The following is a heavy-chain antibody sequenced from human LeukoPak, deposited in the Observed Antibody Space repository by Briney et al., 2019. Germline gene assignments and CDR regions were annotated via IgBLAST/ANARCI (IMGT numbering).Heavy chain of an antibody. Sequence: PGGSLRLSCAASGFTFSTYAMHSVRQAPGKGRERVAVISYDGSNKYNADSVKGRFTISRDNSKNTLFLQMNSLRPEDTAMYYCARDRDYGGNSGGIDYWGQGTLVTVSS. V-gene: IGHV3-30*01. J-gene: IGHJ4*02. CDR3: ARDRDYGGNSGGIDY. CDR2: ISYDGSNK. CDR1: GFTFSTYA. D-gene: IGHD4-23*01.